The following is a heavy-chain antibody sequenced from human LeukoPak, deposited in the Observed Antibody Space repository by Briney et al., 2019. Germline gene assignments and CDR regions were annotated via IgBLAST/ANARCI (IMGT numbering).Heavy chain of an antibody. D-gene: IGHD4-17*01. CDR1: GFTFTNAW. Sequence: GGSLRLSCAASGFTFTNAWMSWVRQAPGKGLEWVGRIKSKTDGGTTDYAAPVKGRFTISRDDSKNTLYLQMNSLKTEDTAVYYCARRATVTTNYFDYWGQGTLVTVSS. J-gene: IGHJ4*02. CDR3: ARRATVTTNYFDY. CDR2: IKSKTDGGTT. V-gene: IGHV3-15*01.